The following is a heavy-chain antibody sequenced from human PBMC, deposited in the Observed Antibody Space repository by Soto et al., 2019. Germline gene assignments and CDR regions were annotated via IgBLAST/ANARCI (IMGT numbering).Heavy chain of an antibody. CDR2: IVFSGST. V-gene: IGHV4-39*01. CDR1: GGAISSSSYY. J-gene: IGHJ6*02. D-gene: IGHD5-18*01. Sequence: SETLSLTCTVSGGAISSSSYYWGWIRQPPGKGLEWIGSIVFSGSTYYNPFVSSRGSISVDRSKNLVSLKMSSVTVADTAVYYCACIFSGGYSYGLYYYGLDVWGQGTTVTFSS. CDR3: ACIFSGGYSYGLYYYGLDV.